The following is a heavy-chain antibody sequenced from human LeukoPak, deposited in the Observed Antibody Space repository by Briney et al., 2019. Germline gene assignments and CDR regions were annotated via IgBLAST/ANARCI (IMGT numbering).Heavy chain of an antibody. V-gene: IGHV3-23*01. Sequence: GGSLRLSCAASGFTFGSYAMSWVRQAPGKGLEWVSGTRGDGGSTYYADSVKGRFTISRDNSKNTLYLQMNSLRAEDTAIYHCVKTGGYSNSWYEYWGQGTLVIVSS. CDR2: TRGDGGST. J-gene: IGHJ4*02. CDR3: VKTGGYSNSWYEY. CDR1: GFTFGSYA. D-gene: IGHD6-13*01.